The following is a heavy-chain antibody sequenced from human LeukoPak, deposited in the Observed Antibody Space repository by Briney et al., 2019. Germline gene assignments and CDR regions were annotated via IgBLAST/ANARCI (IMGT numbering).Heavy chain of an antibody. Sequence: SETLSLTCTVSGGSISSSSYYWGWIRQPPGKGLEWIGSIYYSGSTYYNPSLKSRVTISVDTSKNQFSLKLSSVTAADTAVYYCARDFMKSSSSWYDHQFDYWGQGTLVTVSS. V-gene: IGHV4-39*07. CDR2: IYYSGST. J-gene: IGHJ4*02. D-gene: IGHD6-13*01. CDR3: ARDFMKSSSSWYDHQFDY. CDR1: GGSISSSSYY.